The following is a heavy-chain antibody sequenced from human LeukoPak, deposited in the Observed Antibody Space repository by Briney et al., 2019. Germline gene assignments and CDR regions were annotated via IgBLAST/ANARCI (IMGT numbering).Heavy chain of an antibody. J-gene: IGHJ6*02. V-gene: IGHV3-21*01. CDR1: GFTFSSYS. CDR3: ARDTELLWFGELYYYYYGMDV. CDR2: ISSSSSYI. D-gene: IGHD3-10*01. Sequence: GGSLRLSCAASGFTFSSYSMNWVRQAPGKGLEWVSSISSSSSYIYYADSVEGRFTISRDNAKNSLYLQMNSLRAEDTAVYYCARDTELLWFGELYYYYYGMDVWGQGTTVTVSS.